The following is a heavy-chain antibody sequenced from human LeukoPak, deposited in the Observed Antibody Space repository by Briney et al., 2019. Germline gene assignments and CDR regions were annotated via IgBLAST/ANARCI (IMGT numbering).Heavy chain of an antibody. CDR1: SGSISSDDYS. D-gene: IGHD4-11*01. CDR2: IYYSGST. Sequence: SETLSLTCTVSSGSISSDDYSWSWIRQPPGKGLEWIGYIYYSGSTYYNPSLKSRVTISVDTSKNQSSLKLSSVTAADTAVYYCARAWSDYTFDYWGQGTLVTVSS. CDR3: ARAWSDYTFDY. V-gene: IGHV4-30-4*01. J-gene: IGHJ4*02.